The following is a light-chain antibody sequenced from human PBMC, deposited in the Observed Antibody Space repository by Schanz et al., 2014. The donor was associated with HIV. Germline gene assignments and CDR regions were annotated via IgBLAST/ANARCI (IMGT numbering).Light chain of an antibody. J-gene: IGKJ2*01. Sequence: EIVLTQSPGTLSLSPGERATLSCRASQSINNNYLTWYQQTPGQAPRLLIYGASNRATGIPDKFSGSGSGTDFTLTISRLEREDFALYYCQQYGSSLMYTFGQGTKLEIK. CDR2: GAS. CDR1: QSINNNY. V-gene: IGKV3-20*01. CDR3: QQYGSSLMYT.